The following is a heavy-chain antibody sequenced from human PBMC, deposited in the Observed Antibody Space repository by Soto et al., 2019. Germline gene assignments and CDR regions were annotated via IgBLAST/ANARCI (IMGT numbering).Heavy chain of an antibody. J-gene: IGHJ6*02. CDR2: MNPNSGNT. V-gene: IGHV1-8*01. Sequence: ASVKVSCKASGYTFTSYDINWVRQATGQGLEGMGWMNPNSGNTGYAQKFQGRVTMTRNTSISTAYMELSSLRSEDTAVYYCAREGGDQLPRLINYYYYGMDVWGQGTTVTVSS. CDR3: AREGGDQLPRLINYYYYGMDV. CDR1: GYTFTSYD. D-gene: IGHD3-16*01.